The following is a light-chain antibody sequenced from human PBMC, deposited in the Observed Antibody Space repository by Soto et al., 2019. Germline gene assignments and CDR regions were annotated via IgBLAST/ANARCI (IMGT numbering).Light chain of an antibody. V-gene: IGKV3D-15*01. CDR2: GAS. J-gene: IGKJ4*01. Sequence: EIVMTQSPATLSVSPGERATLSCRASQSVDSNLAWYQQKPGQAPRLLIFGASTRATGIPARFSGSGSGTDFTLTSSSLQSPDCGVYFCQQYDKWPLTVGGGTEVEIK. CDR1: QSVDSN. CDR3: QQYDKWPLT.